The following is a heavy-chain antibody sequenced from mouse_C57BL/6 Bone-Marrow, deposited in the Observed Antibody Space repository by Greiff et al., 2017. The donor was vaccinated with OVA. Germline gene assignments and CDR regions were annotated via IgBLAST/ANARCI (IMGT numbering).Heavy chain of an antibody. V-gene: IGHV1-76*01. Sequence: QVQLQQSGAELVRPGASVKLSCKASGYTFPDYYINWVKQRPGQGLEWIARIYPGSGNTYYNEKFKGKATLTAEKSSSTAYMQLSSLTSEDSAVYFCARDGIPWFAYWGQGTLVTVSA. J-gene: IGHJ3*01. CDR2: IYPGSGNT. CDR1: GYTFPDYY. CDR3: ARDGIPWFAY. D-gene: IGHD2-1*01.